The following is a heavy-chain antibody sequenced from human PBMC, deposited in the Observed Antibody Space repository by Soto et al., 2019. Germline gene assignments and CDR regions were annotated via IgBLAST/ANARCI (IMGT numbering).Heavy chain of an antibody. J-gene: IGHJ5*02. Sequence: SETLSLTCTVSGASISGFYWSLIRTSAGKGLEWIGRIYATGTTDYNPSLKSRVMMSVDTSKKQFSLKLRSVTAADTAVYYCVRDGTKTLRDWFDPWGQGISVTVSS. CDR3: VRDGTKTLRDWFDP. CDR1: GASISGFY. V-gene: IGHV4-4*07. D-gene: IGHD1-1*01. CDR2: IYATGTT.